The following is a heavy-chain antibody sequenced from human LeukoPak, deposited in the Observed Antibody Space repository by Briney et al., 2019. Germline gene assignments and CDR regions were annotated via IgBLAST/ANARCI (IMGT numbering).Heavy chain of an antibody. V-gene: IGHV4-4*02. J-gene: IGHJ6*02. D-gene: IGHD5-24*01. Sequence: SETLSLTCAVSGGSISSSNWWSWVRQPPGKGLEWIGEIYHSGSTNYNPSLKSRVTISVDKSKNQFSLKLSSVTAADTAVYYCARDKERDYYYGMDVWGQGTTVTVSS. CDR3: ARDKERDYYYGMDV. CDR2: IYHSGST. CDR1: GGSISSSNW.